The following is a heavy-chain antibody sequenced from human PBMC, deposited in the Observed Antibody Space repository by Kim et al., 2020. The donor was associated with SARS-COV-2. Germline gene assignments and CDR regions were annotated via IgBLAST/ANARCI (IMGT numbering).Heavy chain of an antibody. J-gene: IGHJ4*02. Sequence: YNPPRKSRITKSVATSKNQFSLKLSSVTAADTAVYYCARADYYDSSGYVYWGQGTLVTVSS. D-gene: IGHD3-22*01. V-gene: IGHV4-59*01. CDR3: ARADYYDSSGYVY.